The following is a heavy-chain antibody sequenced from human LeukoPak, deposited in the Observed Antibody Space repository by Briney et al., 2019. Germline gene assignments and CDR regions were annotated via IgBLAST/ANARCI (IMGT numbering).Heavy chain of an antibody. CDR1: GFTFSSYS. J-gene: IGHJ4*02. D-gene: IGHD6-19*01. CDR2: ISGSGGST. CDR3: AKDLGSSGTASYFDY. Sequence: GGSLRLSCAASGFTFSSYSMNWVRQAPGKGLEWVSAISGSGGSTYYADSVKGRFTISRDNSKNTLYLQMNSLRAEDTAVYYCAKDLGSSGTASYFDYWGQGTLVTVSS. V-gene: IGHV3-23*01.